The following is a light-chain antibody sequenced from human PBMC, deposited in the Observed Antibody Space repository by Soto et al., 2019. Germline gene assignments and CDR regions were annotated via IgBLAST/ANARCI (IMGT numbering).Light chain of an antibody. CDR1: QNIANY. CDR3: QQSYNFPRT. V-gene: IGKV1-39*01. Sequence: DIQMTQSPSSLSASVGDRVTITCRASQNIANYLYWYHQQPGKAPKLLIYSTSPLQTEVPSRFSGSGSGTDFTLTINSLQPEDFGTYYCQQSYNFPRTFGQGTKVDI. CDR2: STS. J-gene: IGKJ1*01.